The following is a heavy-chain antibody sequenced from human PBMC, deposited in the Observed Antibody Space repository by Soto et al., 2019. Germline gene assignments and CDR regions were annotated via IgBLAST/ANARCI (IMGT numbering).Heavy chain of an antibody. CDR2: ISVYNGNT. CDR3: ARTTGDYGNY. Sequence: QVQLVQSGAEVKKPGASVKVSCKASGYTFTSYGISWVRQAPGQGLEWMGWISVYNGNTNYAQKLQGRVTMTTDTSQSPALMELKSLRTYDPAVFFRARTTGDYGNYWGQGTLVTVSS. CDR1: GYTFTSYG. D-gene: IGHD4-17*01. V-gene: IGHV1-18*01. J-gene: IGHJ4*02.